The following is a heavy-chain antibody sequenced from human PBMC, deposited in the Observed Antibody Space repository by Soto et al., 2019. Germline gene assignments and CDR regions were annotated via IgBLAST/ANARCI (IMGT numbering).Heavy chain of an antibody. D-gene: IGHD6-6*01. V-gene: IGHV3-30-3*01. J-gene: IGHJ4*02. Sequence: QVQLVESGGGVVQPGRSLRLSCAASGFTFSSYAMHWVRQAPGKVLEWVAVISYDGRNKYYADPVKSRFTISRDNSKNTLYLQMNSLRAEDTAVYYCASGSSSPSDYWGQGTLVSVSS. CDR3: ASGSSSPSDY. CDR2: ISYDGRNK. CDR1: GFTFSSYA.